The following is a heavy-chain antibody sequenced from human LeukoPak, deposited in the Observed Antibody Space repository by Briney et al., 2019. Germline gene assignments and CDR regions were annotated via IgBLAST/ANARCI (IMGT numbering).Heavy chain of an antibody. CDR2: IDSSSRTT. D-gene: IGHD3-16*01. CDR1: GFTFSTYR. V-gene: IGHV3-48*04. Sequence: GGSLRLSCAASGFTFSTYRMNWVRQAPGKGLEWVSFIDSSSRTTFYADSVKGRFTISRDNAKNSLFLQMNSLRAEDTAVYYCARRVPSQVITDYFDYWGQGTLVTVSS. J-gene: IGHJ4*02. CDR3: ARRVPSQVITDYFDY.